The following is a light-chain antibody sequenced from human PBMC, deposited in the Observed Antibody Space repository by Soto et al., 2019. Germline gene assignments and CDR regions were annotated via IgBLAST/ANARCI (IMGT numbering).Light chain of an antibody. Sequence: DIVMTQSPDSLAVSLGERATINCKSSQSVLYSSNNKNYLAWYQQKPGQPPKLLIYWSSTRESGVPDRFSGSGSGTDFTLTISSLQAEDVAVYYCQQYHSTPLTFGHGTRLEIK. V-gene: IGKV4-1*01. CDR3: QQYHSTPLT. CDR2: WSS. CDR1: QSVLYSSNNKNY. J-gene: IGKJ5*01.